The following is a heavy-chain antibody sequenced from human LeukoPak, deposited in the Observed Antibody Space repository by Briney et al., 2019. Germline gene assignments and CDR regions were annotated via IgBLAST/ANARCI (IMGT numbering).Heavy chain of an antibody. Sequence: GGSLRLSCATSGFTLKTYAMSWVRQAPGKGLEWVSVIYSDGSTYYADSVKGRFTISRDNSKNTLYLQMSSLRAEDTAVYYCARGGAARNFDYWGQGTLVTVSS. V-gene: IGHV3-53*01. CDR3: ARGGAARNFDY. CDR2: IYSDGST. J-gene: IGHJ4*02. CDR1: GFTLKTYA. D-gene: IGHD6-6*01.